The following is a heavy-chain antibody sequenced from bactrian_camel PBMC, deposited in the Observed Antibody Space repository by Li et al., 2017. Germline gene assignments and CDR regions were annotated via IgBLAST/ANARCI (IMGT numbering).Heavy chain of an antibody. V-gene: IGHV3S68*01. CDR2: IDNRDGRP. Sequence: HVQLVESGGGSVQEGGSLRVSCEASGPLSSMRCIGWFRQNPGQEREAVAIIDNRDGRPTYADSVKGRFTISKDNTKNTLDLQMTSLKPEDSAMYYCAANAMPPGPSCIFSRPIRFYEYWGQGTQVTVS. J-gene: IGHJ4*01. D-gene: IGHD3*01. CDR3: AANAMPPGPSCIFSRPIRFYEY. CDR1: GPLSSMRC.